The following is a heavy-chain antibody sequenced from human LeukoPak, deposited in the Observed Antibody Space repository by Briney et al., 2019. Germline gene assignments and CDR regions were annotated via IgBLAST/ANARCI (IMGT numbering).Heavy chain of an antibody. J-gene: IGHJ4*02. CDR2: INPNSGGT. CDR1: GYTFTGYY. CDR3: ARVGSGWSQTLDY. V-gene: IGHV1-2*02. D-gene: IGHD6-19*01. Sequence: ASVKVSCKASGYTFTGYYMHWVRQAPGQGLEWMGWINPNSGGTKYAQKFQGRVTMTRDTSISTAYMELSRLRSDDTAVYYCARVGSGWSQTLDYWGQGTLVTVSS.